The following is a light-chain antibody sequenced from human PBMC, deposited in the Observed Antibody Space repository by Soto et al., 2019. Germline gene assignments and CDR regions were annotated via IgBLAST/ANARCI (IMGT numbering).Light chain of an antibody. CDR2: DAS. V-gene: IGKV3-11*01. J-gene: IGKJ5*01. CDR1: QSVSSY. Sequence: IVLTHSPAALSLSPGERATLSCRASQSVSSYLAWYQQKPGQAPRLLIYDASNRATGIPARFSGSGSGTDFTLTISSLEPEDFAVYYCQQRSNWPQITCGQGTRLGL. CDR3: QQRSNWPQIT.